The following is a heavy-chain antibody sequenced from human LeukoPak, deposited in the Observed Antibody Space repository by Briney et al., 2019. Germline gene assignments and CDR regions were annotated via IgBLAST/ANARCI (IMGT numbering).Heavy chain of an antibody. D-gene: IGHD3-9*01. CDR2: INHSGST. Sequence: PSETLSLTCSVYGGSFSGYYWSWIRQPPGKGLEWIGEINHSGSTNYNPSLKSRVTISVDTSKNQFSLKLSSVTAADTAVYYCARGLRYFDWLHTYCYYCGMDVWRQATTVTVSS. CDR3: ARGLRYFDWLHTYCYYCGMDV. V-gene: IGHV4-34*01. CDR1: GGSFSGYY. J-gene: IGHJ6*02.